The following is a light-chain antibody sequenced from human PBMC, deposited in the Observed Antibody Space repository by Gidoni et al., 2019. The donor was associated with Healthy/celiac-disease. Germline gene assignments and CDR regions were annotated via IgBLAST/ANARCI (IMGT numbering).Light chain of an antibody. CDR3: QQYSSSRT. J-gene: IGKJ1*01. Sequence: ELVLTQSPGTLSLSPGARATRCCRASPSISSRYLAWYQQRPGQAPRLLIYAASSSAAGIPERFSGCGSGTDFTLTIRRLEPEDFAVYYCQQYSSSRTFGQGTKVESK. V-gene: IGKV3-20*01. CDR1: PSISSRY. CDR2: AAS.